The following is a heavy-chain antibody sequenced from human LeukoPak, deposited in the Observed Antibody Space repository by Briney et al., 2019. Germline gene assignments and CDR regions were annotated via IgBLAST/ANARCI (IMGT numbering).Heavy chain of an antibody. CDR1: GGSISIYY. J-gene: IGHJ6*02. CDR2: VYHSGSV. Sequence: KPSETLSLTCTVSGGSISIYYWSWIRQPPGKGLEWIGYVYHSGSVNYNPSLKSRVTTSVDTSENQFSLKLTSVTAADTAVYYCARPREMATVGGGFDVWGQGTTVTVSS. D-gene: IGHD5-24*01. V-gene: IGHV4-59*08. CDR3: ARPREMATVGGGFDV.